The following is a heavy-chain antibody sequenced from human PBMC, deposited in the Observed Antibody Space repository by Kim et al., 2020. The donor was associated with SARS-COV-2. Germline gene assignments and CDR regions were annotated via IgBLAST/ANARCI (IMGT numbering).Heavy chain of an antibody. V-gene: IGHV4-34*01. D-gene: IGHD6-13*01. CDR2: INHSGST. Sequence: SETLSLTCAVYGGSFSGYYWSWIRQPPGKGLEWIGEINHSGSTNYNPSLKSRVTISVDTSKNQFSLKLSSVTAADTAVYYCARFGPYSSSWYDYWGQGTL. CDR3: ARFGPYSSSWYDY. J-gene: IGHJ4*02. CDR1: GGSFSGYY.